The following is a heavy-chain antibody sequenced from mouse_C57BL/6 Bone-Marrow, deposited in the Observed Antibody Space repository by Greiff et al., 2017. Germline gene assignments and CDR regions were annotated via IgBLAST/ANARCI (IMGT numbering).Heavy chain of an antibody. J-gene: IGHJ1*03. D-gene: IGHD1-1*01. CDR2: ISYDGSN. CDR1: GYSITSGYY. Sequence: EVKLQESGPGLVKPSQSLSLTCSVTGYSITSGYYWNWIRQFPGNKLEWMGYISYDGSNNYNPSLKNRISITRDTSKNQFFLTLNSVTTEDTATYDCAREQDYYCSSWYFDVWGTGTTVTVSS. V-gene: IGHV3-6*01. CDR3: AREQDYYCSSWYFDV.